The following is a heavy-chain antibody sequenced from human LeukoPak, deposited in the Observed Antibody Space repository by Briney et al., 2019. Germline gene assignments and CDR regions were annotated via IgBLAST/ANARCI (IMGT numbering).Heavy chain of an antibody. V-gene: IGHV4-34*01. CDR3: ARDPRTTVTTSYYYYGMDV. Sequence: SETLSLTCAVYGGSFSGYYWSWIRQPPGKGLEWIGEINHSGSTNYNPSLKSRVTISVDTSKNQFSLKLSSVTAADTAVHYCARDPRTTVTTSYYYYGMDVWGKGTTVTVSS. D-gene: IGHD4-17*01. CDR2: INHSGST. J-gene: IGHJ6*04. CDR1: GGSFSGYY.